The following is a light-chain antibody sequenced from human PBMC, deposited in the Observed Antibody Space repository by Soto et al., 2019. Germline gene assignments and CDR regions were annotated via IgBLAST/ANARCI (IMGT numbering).Light chain of an antibody. CDR3: QQYNNGCPLT. V-gene: IGKV3-15*01. CDR1: QSVSGN. J-gene: IGKJ4*01. Sequence: EIVMTQSPATLSVSPGERATLSCRASQSVSGNLAWYQQKPGQAPRLLIYGASTRATGIPARFSGSGSGTEFTLAISSLKSEDFAFYYCQQYNNGCPLTFWGGTKVEIK. CDR2: GAS.